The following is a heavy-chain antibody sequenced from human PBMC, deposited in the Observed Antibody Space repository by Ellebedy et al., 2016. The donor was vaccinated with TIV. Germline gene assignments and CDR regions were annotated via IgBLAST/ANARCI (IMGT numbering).Heavy chain of an antibody. V-gene: IGHV3-7*04. J-gene: IGHJ3*02. Sequence: GESLKISCAASGFTFSSYWMSWVRQAPGKGLEYVAHIKYDEIEKYHMDSVKGRFTISRDNARKSLYLQMNSLRIDDTAIYYCARDTVEVPSGDAFDIWGQGTMVTVSS. CDR1: GFTFSSYW. CDR3: ARDTVEVPSGDAFDI. CDR2: IKYDEIEK. D-gene: IGHD2-2*01.